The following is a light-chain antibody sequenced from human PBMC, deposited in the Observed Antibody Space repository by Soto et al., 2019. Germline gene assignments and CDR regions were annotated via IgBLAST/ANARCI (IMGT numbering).Light chain of an antibody. Sequence: DVVLPQSPLFLPVTLGQPASISCRSSQSLVYSDGDTFLSWFQQRPGQSPRRLIYKVSNRDTGVPVRFSGSGSGTDFTLKISRGEAEDVGVYFCMQAIYWPFTFGRGTKVDIK. CDR1: QSLVYSDGDTF. CDR3: MQAIYWPFT. CDR2: KVS. J-gene: IGKJ3*01. V-gene: IGKV2-30*01.